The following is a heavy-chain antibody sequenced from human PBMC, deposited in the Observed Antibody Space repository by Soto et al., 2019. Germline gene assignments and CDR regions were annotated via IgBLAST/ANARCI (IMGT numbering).Heavy chain of an antibody. V-gene: IGHV1-69*13. CDR3: ARDGNDGNAYYGMYV. CDR2: IIPIFGTA. D-gene: IGHD1-1*01. J-gene: IGHJ6*02. CDR1: GGTFSSYA. Sequence: ASVKVSCKASGGTFSSYAISWVRQAPGQGLEWMGGIIPIFGTANYAQKFQGRVTITADESTSTAYMELSSLRSEDTAVYYCARDGNDGNAYYGMYVWGQGTTVTVS.